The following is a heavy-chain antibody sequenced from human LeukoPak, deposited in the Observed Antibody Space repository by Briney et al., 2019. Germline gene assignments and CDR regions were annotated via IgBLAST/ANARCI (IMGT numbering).Heavy chain of an antibody. J-gene: IGHJ4*02. CDR3: ARASPRGWYHWNYYFDY. CDR1: GFTLSNSW. V-gene: IGHV3-7*05. Sequence: PGGSLRLSRAASGFTLSNSWMSWVRQAPGKGLEWVANIKQDGSEKYYVDSVKGRFTISRDNSKNSLYLQMNSLRTEDTALYYCARASPRGWYHWNYYFDYWGQGTLLTVSS. CDR2: IKQDGSEK. D-gene: IGHD1-7*01.